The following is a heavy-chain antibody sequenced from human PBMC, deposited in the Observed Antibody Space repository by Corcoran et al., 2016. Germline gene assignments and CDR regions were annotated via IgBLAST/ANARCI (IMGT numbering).Heavy chain of an antibody. CDR3: TRQPQHGAFEI. CDR2: IRSNANSYAT. V-gene: IGHV3-73*02. CDR1: GFTFSGYA. J-gene: IGHJ3*02. Sequence: EVQLVESGGGLVQPGGSLKLSCADSGFTFSGYAMHWVSQASGKGLEWVGRIRSNANSYATAYAASVKVGFTIYRDDSKNKAYPQMNSLKTEDTAVYYCTRQPQHGAFEIWGQGTMVTVSS.